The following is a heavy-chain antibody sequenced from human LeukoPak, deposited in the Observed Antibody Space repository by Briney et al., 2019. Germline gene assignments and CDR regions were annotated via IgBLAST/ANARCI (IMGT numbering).Heavy chain of an antibody. V-gene: IGHV4-39*07. D-gene: IGHD3-10*01. J-gene: IGHJ5*02. CDR1: GGSISSTSDH. CDR2: IYNSGST. Sequence: SETLSLTCTVSGGSISSTSDHWGGIRQPPGKRLEWIGNIYNSGSTDYNPSLKSRVTISVDTSKNQFSLKLNSVSAADTAVYYCARGARGFGELLVWFDPWGQGTLVTVSS. CDR3: ARGARGFGELLVWFDP.